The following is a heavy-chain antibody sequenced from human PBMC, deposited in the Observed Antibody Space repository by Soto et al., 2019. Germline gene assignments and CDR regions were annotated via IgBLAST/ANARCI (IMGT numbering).Heavy chain of an antibody. Sequence: QVLLVESGGGLVKAGGSLRLSCAASGFIFSDYYMSWVRQTPGKGLEWVSYISTRSTYTNYADSVKGRFTISRDNTKNSLNLQMDSLRGEDTAVYYCARDLAWKRGKVGRYYYGMDVWGQGTTVTVSS. CDR1: GFIFSDYY. CDR3: ARDLAWKRGKVGRYYYGMDV. D-gene: IGHD1-1*01. V-gene: IGHV3-11*06. CDR2: ISTRSTYT. J-gene: IGHJ6*02.